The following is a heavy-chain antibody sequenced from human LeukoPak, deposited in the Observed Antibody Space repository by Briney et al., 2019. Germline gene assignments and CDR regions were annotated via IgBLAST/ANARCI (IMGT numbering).Heavy chain of an antibody. D-gene: IGHD1-26*01. J-gene: IGHJ4*02. CDR2: ISSNGGST. CDR3: ARESPSWSGSYSY. Sequence: GGSLRLSCAASGFTFSSYAMHWVRQAPGEGLKYVSAISSNGGSTYYANSVKGRFAISRDNSKNTLYLQMGSLRAEDMAVYYCARESPSWSGSYSYWGQGTLVTVSS. V-gene: IGHV3-64*01. CDR1: GFTFSSYA.